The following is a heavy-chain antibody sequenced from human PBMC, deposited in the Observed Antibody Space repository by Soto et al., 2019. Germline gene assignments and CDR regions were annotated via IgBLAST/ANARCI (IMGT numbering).Heavy chain of an antibody. CDR2: ISYDGSNK. Sequence: WGPLRLSCAASGFTFSSYAMHWVRQAPGKGREWVAIISYDGSNKYYADSVKGRFTISRDNSKNTLYLQMNSLRAEDTAVYYCARDVGYCTNGVCYTGSHYYYYYGMDVWGQGTTVTVSS. V-gene: IGHV3-30-3*01. CDR3: ARDVGYCTNGVCYTGSHYYYYYGMDV. J-gene: IGHJ6*02. CDR1: GFTFSSYA. D-gene: IGHD2-8*01.